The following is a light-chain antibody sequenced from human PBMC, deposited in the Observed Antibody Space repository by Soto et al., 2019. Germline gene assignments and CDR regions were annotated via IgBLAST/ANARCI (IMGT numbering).Light chain of an antibody. CDR1: SSNIGGNS. CDR3: GSWDSSLSAYV. J-gene: IGLJ1*01. V-gene: IGLV1-51*01. CDR2: DDD. Sequence: QSVLTQPPSVSAAPGQRVTISCSGSSSNIGGNSVSWYQQLPGTAPKLLIYDDDKRPSGIPDRFSGSKSGTSATLGITGFQTGDEADYYCGSWDSSLSAYVFGTGTKVT.